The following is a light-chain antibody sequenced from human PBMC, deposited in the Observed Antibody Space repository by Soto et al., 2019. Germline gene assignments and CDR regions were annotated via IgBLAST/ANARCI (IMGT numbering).Light chain of an antibody. CDR2: GAS. J-gene: IGKJ4*01. Sequence: VLTQSPGTLSLSPGERATLSCRASQTVSSSYLAWYQQKPGQAPRLLIYGASSRATGIPDRFSGSGSGTDFTLTISRLEPEDFAVYYCQQYASSLLTFGGGTKVDIK. V-gene: IGKV3-20*01. CDR1: QTVSSSY. CDR3: QQYASSLLT.